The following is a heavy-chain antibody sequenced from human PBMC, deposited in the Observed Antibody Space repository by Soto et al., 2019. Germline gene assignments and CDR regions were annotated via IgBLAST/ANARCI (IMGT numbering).Heavy chain of an antibody. V-gene: IGHV3-48*04. J-gene: IGHJ5*02. CDR2: ISRTGYVGTI. CDR3: ARSKSVAGTSWFDP. Sequence: GGSLRLSCAASGFTFSGYIMNWVRQAPGKGLEWVSSISRTGYVGTINYADSVKGRFTISRDNAKKSLYLQMNILRVEDTAVYYCARSKSVAGTSWFDPWGQGTLVTVSS. D-gene: IGHD6-19*01. CDR1: GFTFSGYI.